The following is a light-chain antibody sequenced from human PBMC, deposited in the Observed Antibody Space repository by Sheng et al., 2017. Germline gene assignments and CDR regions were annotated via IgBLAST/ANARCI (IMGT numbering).Light chain of an antibody. CDR2: AVN. CDR3: SSYRSGDTYV. CDR1: SSDIGAYNY. Sequence: QSALTQPASVSGSPGQSITVSCTGTSSDIGAYNYVCWYQQYPGSAPQLIIYAVNNRPSGVSNRFSGFKSGNTASLTISGLQAEDEADYFCSSYRSGDTYVFGTGTKVTV. V-gene: IGLV2-14*03. J-gene: IGLJ1*01.